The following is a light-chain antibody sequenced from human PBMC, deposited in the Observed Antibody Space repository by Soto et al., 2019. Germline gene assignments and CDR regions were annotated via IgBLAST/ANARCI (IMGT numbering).Light chain of an antibody. CDR3: QQYNSYSPT. Sequence: AIRMTQSPSSFSAATGGRVTITFRASQGISSYLAWYQQKPGKAPKLLIYAASTLQSGVPSRFSGSGSETEFTLTISGLHPGDSATYYCQQYNSYSPTFGQGTKVDIK. J-gene: IGKJ1*01. CDR2: AAS. CDR1: QGISSY. V-gene: IGKV1-8*01.